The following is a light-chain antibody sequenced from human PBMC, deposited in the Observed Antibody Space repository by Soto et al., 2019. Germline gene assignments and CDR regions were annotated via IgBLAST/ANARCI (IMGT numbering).Light chain of an antibody. V-gene: IGKV3-20*01. J-gene: IGKJ1*01. CDR3: LQYAGSPST. Sequence: EIVLTQSPGTLSLSPGERATLSCRASQTVTSNYLAWYQRKPGQPPRLLIYGASSRATDIPGRFSGSGSGTDFALNITKLELEDFAVYICLQYAGSPSTFGQGTKVEIK. CDR2: GAS. CDR1: QTVTSNY.